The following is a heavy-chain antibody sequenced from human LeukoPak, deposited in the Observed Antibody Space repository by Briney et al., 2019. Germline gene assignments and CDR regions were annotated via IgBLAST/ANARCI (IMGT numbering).Heavy chain of an antibody. D-gene: IGHD3-22*01. Sequence: GGSLRLSCAASGFTFSDYYMSWIRQAPGKGLEWVSYISSSGSTIYYADSVKGRFTISRDNAKSSLYLQMNSLRAEDTAVYYCARPANYYYDSSGYYVYWGQGTLVTVSS. J-gene: IGHJ4*02. CDR1: GFTFSDYY. V-gene: IGHV3-11*04. CDR3: ARPANYYYDSSGYYVY. CDR2: ISSSGSTI.